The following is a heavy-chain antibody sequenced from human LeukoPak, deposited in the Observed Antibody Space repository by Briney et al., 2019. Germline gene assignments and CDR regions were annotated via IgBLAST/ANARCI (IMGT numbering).Heavy chain of an antibody. CDR1: GYTFTGYY. V-gene: IGHV1-2*02. J-gene: IGHJ5*02. CDR3: AKGDTMVRGVIHWFDP. CDR2: INPNSGGT. Sequence: ASVKVSCKASGYTFTGYYIHWVRQAPGQGLEWMGWINPNSGGTNYAQKFQGRVTMTRDTSISTAYMELSRLRSDDTAVYYCAKGDTMVRGVIHWFDPWGQGTLVTVSS. D-gene: IGHD3-10*01.